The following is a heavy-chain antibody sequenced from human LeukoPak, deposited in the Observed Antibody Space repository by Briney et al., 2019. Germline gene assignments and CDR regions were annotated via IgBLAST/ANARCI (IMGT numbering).Heavy chain of an antibody. CDR3: TDVVAGY. V-gene: IGHV3-15*07. J-gene: IGHJ4*02. Sequence: XPXXGLEWVGRIKSKTDGGTTDYAAPVKGRFTISRDDSKNTLYLQMNSLKTEDTAVYYCTDVVAGYWGQGTLVTVSS. CDR2: IKSKTDGGTT. D-gene: IGHD3-16*01.